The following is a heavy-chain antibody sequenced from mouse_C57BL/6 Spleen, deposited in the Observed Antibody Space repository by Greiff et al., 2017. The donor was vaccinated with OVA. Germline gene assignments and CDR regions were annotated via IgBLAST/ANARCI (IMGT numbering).Heavy chain of an antibody. Sequence: EVKVEESGEGLVKPGGSLKLSCAASGFTFSSYAMSWVRQTPEKRLEWVAYISSGGDYIYYADTVKGRFTISRDNARNTLYLQMSSLKSEDTAMYYCTRDGDYYGSRYFDYWGQGTTLTVSS. J-gene: IGHJ2*01. CDR1: GFTFSSYA. CDR3: TRDGDYYGSRYFDY. D-gene: IGHD1-1*01. V-gene: IGHV5-9-1*02. CDR2: ISSGGDYI.